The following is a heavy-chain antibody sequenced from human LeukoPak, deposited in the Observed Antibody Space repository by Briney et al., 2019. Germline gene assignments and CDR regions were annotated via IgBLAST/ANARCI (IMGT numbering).Heavy chain of an antibody. Sequence: GGSLRLSCAASGFTFSSYSMNWVRQAPGKGLEWVSSISSSSSYIYYANSVKGRFTISRDNAKNSLYLQMNSLRAEDTAVYYCVRGYSYGYHVSKTYYFNYWGQGTLVTVSS. CDR2: ISSSSSYI. D-gene: IGHD5-18*01. CDR3: VRGYSYGYHVSKTYYFNY. V-gene: IGHV3-21*01. CDR1: GFTFSSYS. J-gene: IGHJ4*02.